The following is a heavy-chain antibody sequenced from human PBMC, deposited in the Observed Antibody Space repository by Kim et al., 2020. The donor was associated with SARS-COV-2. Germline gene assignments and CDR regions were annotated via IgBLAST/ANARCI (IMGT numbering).Heavy chain of an antibody. D-gene: IGHD6-19*01. Sequence: GGSLRLSCAASGFTFSSYAMSWVRQAPGKGLEWVSAISGSGGSTYYADSVKGRFTISRDNSKNTLYLQMNSLRAEDTAVYYCAKDLWYLWRGAVADVGGQGTLVTVSS. CDR1: GFTFSSYA. CDR3: AKDLWYLWRGAVADV. V-gene: IGHV3-23*01. CDR2: ISGSGGST. J-gene: IGHJ4*02.